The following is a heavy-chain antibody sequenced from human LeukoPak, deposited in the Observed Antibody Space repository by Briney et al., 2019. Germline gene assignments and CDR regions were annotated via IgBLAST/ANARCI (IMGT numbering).Heavy chain of an antibody. V-gene: IGHV7-4-1*02. CDR2: INTNTGNP. J-gene: IGHJ5*02. Sequence: GASVKVSCKASGYTFTGYYMHWVRQAPGQGLEWMGWINTNTGNPTYAQGFTGRFVFSLDTSVSTAYLQISSLKAEDTAVYYCARADWQWLVRNPKNNWFDPWGQGTLVTVSS. CDR3: ARADWQWLVRNPKNNWFDP. D-gene: IGHD6-19*01. CDR1: GYTFTGYY.